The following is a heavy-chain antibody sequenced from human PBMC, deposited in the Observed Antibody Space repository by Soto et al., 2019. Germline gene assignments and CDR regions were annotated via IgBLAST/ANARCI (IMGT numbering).Heavy chain of an antibody. V-gene: IGHV4-38-2*02. D-gene: IGHD3-22*01. CDR3: ARDGHYYDSGGFIWDAHFDF. J-gene: IGHJ4*02. CDR2: IHQSGNT. Sequence: SETLSLTCAVSGYYISSGYYWGWIQQTPGRGLEWIGSIHQSGNTYYNPSLKSRVTISVDTSKNQFSLKLSSVTAADTAVYFGARDGHYYDSGGFIWDAHFDFWGRGTRVTVSS. CDR1: GYYISSGYY.